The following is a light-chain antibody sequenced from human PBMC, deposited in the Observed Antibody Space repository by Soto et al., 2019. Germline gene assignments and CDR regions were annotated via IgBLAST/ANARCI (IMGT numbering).Light chain of an antibody. J-gene: IGKJ4*01. CDR1: QSVLYSSKNKNY. CDR3: QQYYSTPLLT. CDR2: WAS. V-gene: IGKV4-1*01. Sequence: DIVMTQSPDSLSVSLGERATINCKSSQSVLYSSKNKNYLAWYQQRPGQPPKLLIYWASTRESGVPDRFSGSWSGTDFTFTISSLQAEDVAVYYCQQYYSTPLLTFGGGTKVEIK.